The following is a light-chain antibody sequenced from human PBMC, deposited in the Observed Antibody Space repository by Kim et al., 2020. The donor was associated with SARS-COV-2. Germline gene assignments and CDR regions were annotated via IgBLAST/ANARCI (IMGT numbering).Light chain of an antibody. J-gene: IGLJ3*02. CDR3: SSYAGSGNWV. Sequence: QSVVTQPPSASGSPGQSVTISCTGTSSDVGGYNYVSWYQQHPGKAPKFIIYEVSKRPSGVPDRFSGSKSDNTASLTVSGLQAEDEADYYCSSYAGSGNWVFGGGTQLTVL. CDR2: EVS. CDR1: SSDVGGYNY. V-gene: IGLV2-8*01.